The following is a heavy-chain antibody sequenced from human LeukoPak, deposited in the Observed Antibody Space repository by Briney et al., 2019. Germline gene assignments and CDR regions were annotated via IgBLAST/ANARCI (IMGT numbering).Heavy chain of an antibody. CDR1: GGSISSSNW. D-gene: IGHD1-26*01. CDR2: IYYSGST. Sequence: PSGTLSLTCAVSGGSISSSNWWSWVRQPPGKGLEWIGSIYYSGSTYYNPSLKSRVTISVDTSKNQFSLKLSSVTAADTAVYYCVGPWELPDYWGQGTLVTVSS. V-gene: IGHV4-4*02. CDR3: VGPWELPDY. J-gene: IGHJ4*02.